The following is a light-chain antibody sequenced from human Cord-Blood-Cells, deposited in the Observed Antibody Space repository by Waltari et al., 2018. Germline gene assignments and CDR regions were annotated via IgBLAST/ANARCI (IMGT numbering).Light chain of an antibody. CDR2: GAS. J-gene: IGKJ1*01. V-gene: IGKV3-20*01. Sequence: EIVLTQSPGTLSSSPGERATLSCSASQSVSRRYFAWYQQKPGQAPRLLIYGASSRATGIPDRFSGSGSGTDFTLTISRLEPEDFAVYYCQQYGSSPQTFGQGTKVEIK. CDR1: QSVSRRY. CDR3: QQYGSSPQT.